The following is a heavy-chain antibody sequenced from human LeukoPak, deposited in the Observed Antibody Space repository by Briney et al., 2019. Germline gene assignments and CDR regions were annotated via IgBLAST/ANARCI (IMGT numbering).Heavy chain of an antibody. V-gene: IGHV3-33*01. D-gene: IGHD3-10*01. CDR2: IWYDGSNK. J-gene: IGHJ5*02. CDR3: ARDQLWFGELLYGATNNWFDP. Sequence: GGSLRLSCAASGFTFSSYGMHWVRQAPGKGLEWVAVIWYDGSNKYYADSVKGRFTISRDNSKNTLYLQMNSLRAEDTAVYYCARDQLWFGELLYGATNNWFDPWGRGTLVTVSS. CDR1: GFTFSSYG.